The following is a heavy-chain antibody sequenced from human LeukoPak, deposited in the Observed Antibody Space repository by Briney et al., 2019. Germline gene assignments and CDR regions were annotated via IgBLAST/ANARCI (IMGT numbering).Heavy chain of an antibody. V-gene: IGHV3-21*01. D-gene: IGHD3-3*01. CDR1: GFTFSSYS. CDR3: ARDGTYYDFWSGSAEGAFDI. CDR2: ISSSSSYI. Sequence: GGSLRLSCAASGFTFSSYSMNWVRQAPGKGLEWVSSISSSSSYIYYADSVKGRFTISRDNAKNSLYLQMNSLRAEDTAVYYCARDGTYYDFWSGSAEGAFDIWGQGTMVTVSS. J-gene: IGHJ3*02.